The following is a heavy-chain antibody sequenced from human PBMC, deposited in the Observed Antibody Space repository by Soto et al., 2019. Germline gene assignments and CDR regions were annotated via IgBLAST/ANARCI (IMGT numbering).Heavy chain of an antibody. CDR3: ARAHCSNGICYAFDI. CDR1: GGSMSFYS. Sequence: SETLSLTCAVSGGSMSFYSWSWIRQPPGKGLEWIAYIHHSGDTDYNPSLKSRVTISVDRPQNQLSLKLTSVTTADTAVYYCARAHCSNGICYAFDIWGPGTKVTVSS. CDR2: IHHSGDT. D-gene: IGHD2-8*01. J-gene: IGHJ3*02. V-gene: IGHV4-59*01.